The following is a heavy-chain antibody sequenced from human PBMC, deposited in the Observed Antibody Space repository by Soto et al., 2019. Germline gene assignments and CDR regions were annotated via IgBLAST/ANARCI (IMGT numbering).Heavy chain of an antibody. CDR1: GGSISSSSCY. V-gene: IGHV4-39*01. CDR2: IYYSGSA. J-gene: IGHJ5*02. CDR3: ARYLGPTGERGFDP. Sequence: SETLSLTCSVSGGSISSSSCYWGWIRQPPGKGLEWIGSIYYSGSAHYNPSLKSRVTISVDTSKNQFSLKLSSVTAADTAVYYCARYLGPTGERGFDPWGQGTLVTVSS. D-gene: IGHD3-16*01.